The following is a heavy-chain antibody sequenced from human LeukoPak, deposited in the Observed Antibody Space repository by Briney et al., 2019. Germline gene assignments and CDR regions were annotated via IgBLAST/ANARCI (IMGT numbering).Heavy chain of an antibody. CDR1: GFTFSSYS. CDR3: ASPGYSSSWPFDY. V-gene: IGHV3-21*01. Sequence: GGSLRLSCAASGFTFSSYSMNWVRQAPGKGLEWVSSISSSSSYIYYADSVRGRFTISRDNAKNSLYLQMNSPRAEDTAVYYCASPGYSSSWPFDYWGQGTLVTVSS. CDR2: ISSSSSYI. J-gene: IGHJ4*02. D-gene: IGHD6-13*01.